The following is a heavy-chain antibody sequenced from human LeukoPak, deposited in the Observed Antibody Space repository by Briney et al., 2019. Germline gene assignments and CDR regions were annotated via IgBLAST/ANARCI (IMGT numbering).Heavy chain of an antibody. J-gene: IGHJ5*02. Sequence: SETLSLTCAVYGGSFSGYYWSWIRQPPGKGLEWIGEINHSGSTNYNPSLKSRVTISVDTSKNQFSLKLSSVTAADTAVYYCARGTRRTATILPWGQGTLVTVSS. CDR2: INHSGST. CDR3: ARGTRRTATILP. V-gene: IGHV4-34*01. CDR1: GGSFSGYY. D-gene: IGHD2-21*02.